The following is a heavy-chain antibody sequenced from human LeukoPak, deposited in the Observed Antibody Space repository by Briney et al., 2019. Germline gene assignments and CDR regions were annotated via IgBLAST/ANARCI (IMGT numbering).Heavy chain of an antibody. CDR1: LYTLSRHC. CDR3: ARDLGYCSGGSCYGLHAFDY. Sequence: GGSLRLSRAASLYTLSRHCMRCVREAPGRGLEWVANIKKEGGEKYYVDSVKGRFTISRDNAKNSLYLQMNSLRAEDTAVYYCARDLGYCSGGSCYGLHAFDYWGQGTLVTVSS. J-gene: IGHJ4*02. V-gene: IGHV3-7*01. CDR2: IKKEGGEK. D-gene: IGHD2-15*01.